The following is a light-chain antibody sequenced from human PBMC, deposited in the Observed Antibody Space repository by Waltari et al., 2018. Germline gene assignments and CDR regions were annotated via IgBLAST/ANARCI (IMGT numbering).Light chain of an antibody. CDR2: GAS. V-gene: IGKV3-15*01. Sequence: EIVMTQSPATLSVSPGERATLSCRASQSIRSDLAWYQQKPCQTPRLLIYGASTRATGIPARFSGSGSGTDFTLTISSLQSEDFAVYYCQQYNDWPPTWTFGQGTKVEI. CDR3: QQYNDWPPTWT. CDR1: QSIRSD. J-gene: IGKJ1*01.